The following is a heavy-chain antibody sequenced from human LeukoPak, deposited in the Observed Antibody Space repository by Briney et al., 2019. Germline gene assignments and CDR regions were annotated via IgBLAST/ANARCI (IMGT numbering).Heavy chain of an antibody. V-gene: IGHV1-18*01. CDR3: AREGDSSGNSFRPDY. CDR2: ISVSSDDT. Sequence: ASVTVSCTASLYTPINYAFSGVRQAPGHEREWMVGISVSSDDTKSAQNFQGRITMTTDTSTSTAYMELSGLRSDDTAVYYCAREGDSSGNSFRPDYWGQGTLVTVSS. CDR1: LYTPINYA. J-gene: IGHJ4*02. D-gene: IGHD4-23*01.